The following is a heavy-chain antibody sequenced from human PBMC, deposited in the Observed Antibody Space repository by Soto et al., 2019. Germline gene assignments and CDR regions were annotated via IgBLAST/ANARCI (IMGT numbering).Heavy chain of an antibody. CDR3: ANYPTTVTSDY. V-gene: IGHV4-61*01. Sequence: QVQLQESGPGLVKPSETLSLTCTVSGGSVSSGSYYWSWIRQPPGKGLEWIGYIYYSGSTNYNPSLKRRVTISVDTSKNQSSLKLSSVTAADTAVYYCANYPTTVTSDYWGQGTLVTVSS. D-gene: IGHD4-17*01. CDR1: GGSVSSGSYY. J-gene: IGHJ4*02. CDR2: IYYSGST.